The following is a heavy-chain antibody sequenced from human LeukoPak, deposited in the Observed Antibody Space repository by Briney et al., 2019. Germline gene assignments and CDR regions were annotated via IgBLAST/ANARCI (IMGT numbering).Heavy chain of an antibody. CDR3: AKRPHGSGSYYFDY. CDR2: ISGSGGST. Sequence: PGGSLRLSCAASGFTFSSYAMSWVRQAPGKGLEWVSAISGSGGSTYYADSVKGRFTISRDNSKNALYLQVNSLRAEDTAVYYCAKRPHGSGSYYFDYWGQGTLVTVSS. J-gene: IGHJ4*02. D-gene: IGHD3-10*01. CDR1: GFTFSSYA. V-gene: IGHV3-23*01.